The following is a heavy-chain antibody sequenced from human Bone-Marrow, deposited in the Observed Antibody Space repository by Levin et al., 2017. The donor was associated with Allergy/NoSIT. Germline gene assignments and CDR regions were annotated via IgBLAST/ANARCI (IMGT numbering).Heavy chain of an antibody. V-gene: IGHV1-8*01. Sequence: ASVKVSCKASGYTFTSFDMHWVRQAPGQGPEWMGWMNPNSGDTGYAQGFEGRVTLTRNTSMATAYMELDSLISEDTAVYYCAGVPRLRWRHFFSWGQGTTVTVSS. CDR2: MNPNSGDT. D-gene: IGHD5-24*01. CDR1: GYTFTSFD. CDR3: AGVPRLRWRHFFS. J-gene: IGHJ4*02.